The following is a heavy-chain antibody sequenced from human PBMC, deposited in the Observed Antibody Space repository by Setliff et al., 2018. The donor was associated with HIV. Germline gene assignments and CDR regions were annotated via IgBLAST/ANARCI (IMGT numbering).Heavy chain of an antibody. CDR1: GGYISGSSHY. CDR2: ILSSGRT. Sequence: PSETLSLTCTVSGGYISGSSHYWGWIRQPPGKGLEWIGHILSSGRTNYNPSLKSRLTISMDTSKNQFSLKLKSVTAADTAVYFCARDPHLAVFDYWGLGTLVTVSS. J-gene: IGHJ4*02. V-gene: IGHV4-39*07. CDR3: ARDPHLAVFDY.